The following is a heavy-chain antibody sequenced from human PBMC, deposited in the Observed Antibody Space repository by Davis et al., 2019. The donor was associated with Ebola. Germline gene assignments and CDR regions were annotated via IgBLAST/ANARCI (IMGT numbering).Heavy chain of an antibody. V-gene: IGHV1-46*01. D-gene: IGHD2/OR15-2a*01. CDR3: ARVVRGITGPSEY. CDR2: INPSGGST. CDR1: GYTFTSYY. J-gene: IGHJ4*02. Sequence: ASVPVSCKASGYTFTSYYMHWVRQAPGQGLEWMGIINPSGGSTSYAQKFQGRVTMTRDTSTSTVYMELSSLRSDDTARYYCARVVRGITGPSEYWGQGTLVTVSS.